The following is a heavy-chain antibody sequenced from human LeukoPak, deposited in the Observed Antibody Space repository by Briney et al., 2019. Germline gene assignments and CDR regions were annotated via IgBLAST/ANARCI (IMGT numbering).Heavy chain of an antibody. CDR1: GFTFDDYA. J-gene: IGHJ4*02. V-gene: IGHV3-9*01. CDR2: ISWNSGSI. D-gene: IGHD4-17*01. Sequence: PGRSLRLSCAASGFTFDDYAMHWVRQAPGKGLEWVSGISWNSGSIGYADSVKGRFTISRDNAKNSLYLQMNSLRAEDTALYYCAKEYYGAFDYWGQGTLVTVSS. CDR3: AKEYYGAFDY.